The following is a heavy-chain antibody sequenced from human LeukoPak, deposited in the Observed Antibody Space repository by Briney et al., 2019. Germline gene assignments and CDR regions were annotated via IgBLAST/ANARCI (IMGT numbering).Heavy chain of an antibody. CDR3: ARAGDSSGFAIDY. V-gene: IGHV4-30-4*01. CDR1: GGSISSGDYY. CDR2: IYYSGST. Sequence: SETLSLTCTVSGGSISSGDYYWSWTRQPPGKGLEWIGYIYYSGSTYYNPSPKSRVTISVDTSKNQFSLKLSSVTAADTAVYYCARAGDSSGFAIDYWGQGTLVTVSS. D-gene: IGHD3-22*01. J-gene: IGHJ4*02.